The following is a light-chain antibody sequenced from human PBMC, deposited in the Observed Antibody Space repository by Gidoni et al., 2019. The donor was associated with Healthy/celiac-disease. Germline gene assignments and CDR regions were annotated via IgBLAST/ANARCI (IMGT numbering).Light chain of an antibody. CDR2: GAS. CDR3: QQYNNWPRT. CDR1: QSVSNN. J-gene: IGKJ1*01. V-gene: IGKV3-15*01. Sequence: EIVLTQSPATLSVSPGERATLPSRASQSVSNNLAWYQQKPGQAPRLLIYGASTRATGIPDRFSGSGSGTEFTLTISSLQSEDFAVYYCQQYNNWPRTFGQGTKVEIK.